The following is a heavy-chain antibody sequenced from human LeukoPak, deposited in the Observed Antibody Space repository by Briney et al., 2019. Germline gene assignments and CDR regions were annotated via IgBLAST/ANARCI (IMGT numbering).Heavy chain of an antibody. CDR2: INHSGST. Sequence: SETLSLTCAVYGGSFSGYYWSWIRQPPGKGREWIGEINHSGSTNYNPSLKSRVTISVDTSKNQFSLKLSSVTAADTAVYYCARVTSSDAFDIWGQGTMVTVSS. J-gene: IGHJ3*02. V-gene: IGHV4-34*01. CDR1: GGSFSGYY. D-gene: IGHD3-3*01. CDR3: ARVTSSDAFDI.